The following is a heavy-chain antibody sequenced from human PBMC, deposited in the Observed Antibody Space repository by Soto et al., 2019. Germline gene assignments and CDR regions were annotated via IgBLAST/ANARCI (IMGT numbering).Heavy chain of an antibody. CDR1: GFTVSNNH. CDR3: AGRLTTAASLDY. J-gene: IGHJ4*02. CDR2: VHGGGST. D-gene: IGHD3-16*01. Sequence: VQLVESGGGLIQPGGSLRLSCAASGFTVSNNHMTWVRQAAGKGLELVSFVHGGGSTSYADSVKGQFTISRDNSKNTLYLQMDSLRAEDTAIYYCAGRLTTAASLDYLGRGTLVTVSS. V-gene: IGHV3-53*01.